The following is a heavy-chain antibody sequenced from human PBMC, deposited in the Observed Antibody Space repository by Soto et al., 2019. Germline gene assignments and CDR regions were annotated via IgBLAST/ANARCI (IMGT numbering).Heavy chain of an antibody. CDR2: IIPLFGTT. D-gene: IGHD4-17*01. CDR3: ARDGAVTVTTSYFDY. J-gene: IGHJ4*02. Sequence: QVQLVQSGAEVKKPGSSVKVSCKASGGTFSRNAINWVRQAPGQGLEWMGGIIPLFGTTNYAQNFQGRVTITAVESTNTAYMELSSLRSEDTAVYYCARDGAVTVTTSYFDYWGQGTLVSVSS. CDR1: GGTFSRNA. V-gene: IGHV1-69*12.